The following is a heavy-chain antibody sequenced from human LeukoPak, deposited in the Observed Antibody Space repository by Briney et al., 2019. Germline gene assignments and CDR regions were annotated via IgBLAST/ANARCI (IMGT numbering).Heavy chain of an antibody. CDR2: IKQDGSEK. V-gene: IGHV3-7*01. Sequence: GGSLRLSCAASGFTFNHYWMTWVRQAPERGLEWVANIKQDGSEKYYVDSVKGRFTVSRDNAKNSVYPQMNSLRVEDTAVYYCARSLLRFGEPTWGQGTLVTVSS. CDR3: ARSLLRFGEPT. CDR1: GFTFNHYW. D-gene: IGHD3-10*01. J-gene: IGHJ5*02.